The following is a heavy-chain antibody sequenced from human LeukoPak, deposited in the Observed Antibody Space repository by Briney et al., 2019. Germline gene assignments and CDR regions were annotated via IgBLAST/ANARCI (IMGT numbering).Heavy chain of an antibody. D-gene: IGHD5-12*01. CDR3: ARVGGYGDYYYGMDV. Sequence: ASVKVSCKASGYTFTGYYMHWVRQAPGQGLEWMGWINPNSGGTNYAQKFQGWVTMTRDTSISTAYMELSRLRSDDTAVYYCARVGGYGDYYYGMDVWGQGTTVTVSS. J-gene: IGHJ6*02. CDR2: INPNSGGT. V-gene: IGHV1-2*04. CDR1: GYTFTGYY.